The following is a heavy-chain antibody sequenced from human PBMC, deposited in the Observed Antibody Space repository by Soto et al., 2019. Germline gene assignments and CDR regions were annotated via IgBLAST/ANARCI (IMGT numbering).Heavy chain of an antibody. J-gene: IGHJ3*02. CDR1: EFTVSSNY. D-gene: IGHD6-19*01. Sequence: LRLYCAASEFTVSSNYMTWVRQAPGKGLESVSVIYGGSSTHYTDSVKGRFTISRDNSKNTLYLQMNSLRAEDTAVYYCARGLSMAGAFDIWGQGTMVTVSS. V-gene: IGHV3-53*01. CDR2: IYGGSST. CDR3: ARGLSMAGAFDI.